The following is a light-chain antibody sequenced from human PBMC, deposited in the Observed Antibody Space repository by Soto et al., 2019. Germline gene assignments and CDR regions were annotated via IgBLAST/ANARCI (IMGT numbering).Light chain of an antibody. CDR1: SNDVGRYSY. Sequence: QSVLTQPPSVSGAPGQRVTIPCTGSSNDVGRYSYVSWYQQHPGKTPKLIIYEVSLRPSGISDRFSASKSGNTASLTISGLQAEDEADYYCASYTSDTSRLFGTGTKVTVL. J-gene: IGLJ1*01. CDR2: EVS. CDR3: ASYTSDTSRL. V-gene: IGLV2-14*01.